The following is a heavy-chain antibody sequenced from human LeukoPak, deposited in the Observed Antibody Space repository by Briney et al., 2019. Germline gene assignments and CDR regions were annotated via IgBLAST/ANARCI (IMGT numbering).Heavy chain of an antibody. J-gene: IGHJ4*02. V-gene: IGHV3-23*01. Sequence: GGSLRLSCAASGFTFTSYSMSWFRQAPGKGLEWVSGTSDRGDYTYYADSVKGRFTISRDNSKNTLYLQMNSLRAEDTALYFCAKKAQYNGNYPLDYWGQGTLVTVSS. CDR2: TSDRGDYT. CDR1: GFTFTSYS. CDR3: AKKAQYNGNYPLDY. D-gene: IGHD1-26*01.